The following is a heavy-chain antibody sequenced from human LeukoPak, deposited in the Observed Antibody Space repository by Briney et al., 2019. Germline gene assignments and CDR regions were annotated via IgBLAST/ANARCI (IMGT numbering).Heavy chain of an antibody. CDR3: AIVSFGIGARY. J-gene: IGHJ4*02. CDR1: GFTFSSYA. CDR2: ISGSGDST. D-gene: IGHD6-6*01. V-gene: IGHV3-23*01. Sequence: GGSLRLSCAASGFTFSSYAMSWVRQAPGKGLEWVSAISGSGDSTYYTDSVKGRFTISRDNPKNTLYLQLNSLRGEDTAVYYCAIVSFGIGARYWGQGTLVTVSS.